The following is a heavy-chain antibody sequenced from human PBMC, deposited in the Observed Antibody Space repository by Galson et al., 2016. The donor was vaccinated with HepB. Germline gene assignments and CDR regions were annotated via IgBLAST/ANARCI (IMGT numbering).Heavy chain of an antibody. J-gene: IGHJ5*02. CDR3: ARQLISPRAWFDP. CDR2: IYYSGST. CDR1: GGSISSTSNS. D-gene: IGHD2-8*01. V-gene: IGHV4-39*01. Sequence: SETLSLTCTVSGGSISSTSNSWGWIRQPPGKGLEWIGSIYYSGSTYYNPSLKSRVTISVDTSTNQFSLKLRSVTAADTAAYKCARQLISPRAWFDPWGQGTLVTVSS.